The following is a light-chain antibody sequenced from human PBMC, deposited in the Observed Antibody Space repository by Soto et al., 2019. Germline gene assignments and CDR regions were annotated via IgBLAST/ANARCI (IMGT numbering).Light chain of an antibody. CDR1: QSLTNSR. CDR2: GAS. CDR3: QQYGSSPPKT. J-gene: IGKJ2*01. V-gene: IGKV3-20*01. Sequence: EIVLTQSPGTLSLSPGERATLSCRASQSLTNSRLAWYQQKPGQAPRLLISGASSRATGIPDRFSGSGSGTDFTLTISRLEPEDFAVYYCQQYGSSPPKTFGQGTKLEI.